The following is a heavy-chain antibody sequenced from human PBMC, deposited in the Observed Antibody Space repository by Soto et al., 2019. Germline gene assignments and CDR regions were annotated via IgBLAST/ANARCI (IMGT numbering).Heavy chain of an antibody. D-gene: IGHD2-2*01. V-gene: IGHV5-10-1*01. J-gene: IGHJ6*02. CDR2: IDPSDSYI. CDR1: GYSFTDYW. Sequence: PGESLKISCKGSGYSFTDYWISWVRQMPGKGLEWMGRIDPSDSYINHSPSFEGHVTISADKSISTAYLQWSGLRASDSAMYYCARRRCRTTSCPRNYYGMDVWGQGTTVTVS. CDR3: ARRRCRTTSCPRNYYGMDV.